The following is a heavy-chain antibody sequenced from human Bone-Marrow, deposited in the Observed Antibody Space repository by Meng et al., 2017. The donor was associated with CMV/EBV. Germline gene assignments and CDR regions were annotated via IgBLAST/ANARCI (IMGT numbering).Heavy chain of an antibody. CDR3: ARTYCSSTSCYYYYGMDV. Sequence: SETLSLTCSVSGGSISSYYWSWIRLPPGKGLEWIGYIYYSGSTNYNPSLKSRVTISVDTSKNQFSLKLSSVTAADTAVYYCARTYCSSTSCYYYYGMDVWGQGTTVTVSS. J-gene: IGHJ6*02. CDR1: GGSISSYY. CDR2: IYYSGST. V-gene: IGHV4-59*01. D-gene: IGHD2-2*01.